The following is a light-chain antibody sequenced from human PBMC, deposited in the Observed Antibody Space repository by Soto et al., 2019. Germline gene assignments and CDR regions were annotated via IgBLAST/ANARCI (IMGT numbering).Light chain of an antibody. CDR3: GSYTISNSLLYV. J-gene: IGLJ1*01. V-gene: IGLV2-14*01. Sequence: QSALTQPASVSGSPGQSITISCTGTSSDVGGYNYVSWYQHHPGKAPKLIIYEVSNRPSGVSNRFSGSKSGNTASLTISGLQAEDEADYYCGSYTISNSLLYVFGTGTKLTVL. CDR2: EVS. CDR1: SSDVGGYNY.